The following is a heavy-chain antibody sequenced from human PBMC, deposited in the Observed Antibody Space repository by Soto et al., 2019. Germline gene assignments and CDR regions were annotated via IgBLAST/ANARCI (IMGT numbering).Heavy chain of an antibody. CDR3: ARRGDSYYYYGMDV. CDR2: ISSSSYI. Sequence: PGGSLRLSCAASGFTFSSYSMNWVRQAPGKGLEWVSSISSSSYIYYADSVKGRFTISRDNAKNSLYLQMNSLRAEDTAVYYCARRGDSYYYYGMDVWGQGTTVTVSS. V-gene: IGHV3-21*01. D-gene: IGHD3-16*01. CDR1: GFTFSSYS. J-gene: IGHJ6*02.